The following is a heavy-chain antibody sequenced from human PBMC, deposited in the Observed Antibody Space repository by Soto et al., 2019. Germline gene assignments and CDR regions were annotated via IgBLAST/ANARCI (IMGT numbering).Heavy chain of an antibody. CDR2: IIPNFGTA. Sequence: QVQLVQSGAEVKKPGSSVKVSCKASGGTFSSYAISWVRQAPVQGLEWMGGIIPNFGTANYAQKFQGRISITADESMSTAYMELRSLRSEETAVYYCGLGQLVSMEKYYGMDVWGQGTTVTVSS. D-gene: IGHD6-6*01. V-gene: IGHV1-69*01. CDR3: GLGQLVSMEKYYGMDV. CDR1: GGTFSSYA. J-gene: IGHJ6*02.